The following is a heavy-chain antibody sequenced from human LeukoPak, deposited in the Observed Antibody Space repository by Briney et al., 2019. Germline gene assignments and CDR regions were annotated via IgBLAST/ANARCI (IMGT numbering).Heavy chain of an antibody. J-gene: IGHJ6*02. CDR3: ARRSSGYSYGYWYYYYGMDV. CDR1: GGSISSGSYY. D-gene: IGHD5-18*01. V-gene: IGHV4-61*02. CDR2: IYTSGST. Sequence: PSETLSLTCTVSGGSISSGSYYWRWLRQPAGKGLEWIARIYTSGSTNYNPSLKSRVTISVDTSKNQFSLKLSSVTAADTAVYYCARRSSGYSYGYWYYYYGMDVWGQGTTVTVS.